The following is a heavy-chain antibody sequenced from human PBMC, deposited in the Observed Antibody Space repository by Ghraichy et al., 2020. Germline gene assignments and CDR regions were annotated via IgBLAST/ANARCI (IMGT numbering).Heavy chain of an antibody. J-gene: IGHJ4*02. Sequence: GESLNISCAASGFTLNNYGMHWVRQAPGKGLEWVAYIKYDGITAKYADSVKGRFTISRDSSKNTVNLQMNGLRDDDTAVYFCARDSSPADPGTYFIYWGQGTLVTVSS. CDR1: GFTLNNYG. CDR2: IKYDGITA. CDR3: ARDSSPADPGTYFIY. V-gene: IGHV3-30*02.